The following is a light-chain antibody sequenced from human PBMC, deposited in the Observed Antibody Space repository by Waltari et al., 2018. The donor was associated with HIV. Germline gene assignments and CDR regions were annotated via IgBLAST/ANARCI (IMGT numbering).Light chain of an antibody. Sequence: SYELTQPPSVSVSPGQTARIICSGEALPKQYAFWYQQKPCQAPVVVIYKDNERPSGSPERFSGSSSGTTVTLTISGVQADDEADYYCQSADSSGTYWVFGGGTKLTVL. V-gene: IGLV3-25*03. CDR2: KDN. CDR1: ALPKQY. J-gene: IGLJ3*02. CDR3: QSADSSGTYWV.